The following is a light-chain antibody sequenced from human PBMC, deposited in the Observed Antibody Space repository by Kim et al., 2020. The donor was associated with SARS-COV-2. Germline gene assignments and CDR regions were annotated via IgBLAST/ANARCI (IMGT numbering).Light chain of an antibody. J-gene: IGKJ4*01. CDR1: QNIDAW. CDR3: QQYKTYPVT. V-gene: IGKV1-5*03. CDR2: TAS. Sequence: GDRLTITCRASQNIDAWLAWYQQKPGKAPKLLIYTASTLESGVPSRFSGSGSGTEFTLTISSLQPDDFATYYCQQYKTYPVTFGGGTKVDIK.